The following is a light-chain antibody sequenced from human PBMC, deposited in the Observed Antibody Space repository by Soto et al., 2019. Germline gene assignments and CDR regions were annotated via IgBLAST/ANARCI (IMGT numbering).Light chain of an antibody. J-gene: IGKJ3*01. V-gene: IGKV3-20*01. Sequence: EVVLTQSPGTLSLSPGETAALSCGASQSVSSSNLAWYQQRPGQPPRLLIYGASTRATGVPDRFSGSGSRTDCTLTISRLEPEDFAVYYCQHYGGSPGAFGPGTKVEIK. CDR2: GAS. CDR1: QSVSSSN. CDR3: QHYGGSPGA.